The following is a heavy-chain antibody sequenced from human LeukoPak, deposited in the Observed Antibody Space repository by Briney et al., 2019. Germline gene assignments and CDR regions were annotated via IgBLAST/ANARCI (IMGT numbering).Heavy chain of an antibody. Sequence: ASVKVSCKASGYTFTRYYMHWVRQAPGHGLEWVGGIIPIFGTANYAQKFQGRVTTTADESTSTAYIELSSLRSEDTAVYYCARHRFLGRNWFGPWGQGTLVTVSS. J-gene: IGHJ5*02. D-gene: IGHD3-3*01. CDR3: ARHRFLGRNWFGP. CDR1: GYTFTRYY. V-gene: IGHV1-69*13. CDR2: IIPIFGTA.